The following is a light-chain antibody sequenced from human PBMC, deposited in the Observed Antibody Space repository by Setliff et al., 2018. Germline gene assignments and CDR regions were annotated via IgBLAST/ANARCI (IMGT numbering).Light chain of an antibody. V-gene: IGLV2-14*01. CDR3: SSYTSSSLDV. J-gene: IGLJ1*01. Sequence: QSALTQPASVSGSPGQSITISCTGTSSDVGGYNYVSWYQQHPGKAPKLMIYDVSKRPSGVSNRFSGSKSGNTASLTISGLQAEDEADYYCSSYTSSSLDVFRTGTKVTVL. CDR2: DVS. CDR1: SSDVGGYNY.